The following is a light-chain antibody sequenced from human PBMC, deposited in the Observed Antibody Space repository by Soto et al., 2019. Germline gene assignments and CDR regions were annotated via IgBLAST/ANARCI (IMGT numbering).Light chain of an antibody. V-gene: IGLV1-40*01. CDR3: QSYDRSLSGSTV. CDR2: DNN. Sequence: QSALTQPPSVSGAPGQRVTISCTGTSSNIGAGYDVHWYQQFSGTAPKLLIYDNNNRPSGVPDRFSASKSGTSASLAITGLQAEDEADYYCQSYDRSLSGSTVFGTGTKVTVL. CDR1: SSNIGAGYD. J-gene: IGLJ1*01.